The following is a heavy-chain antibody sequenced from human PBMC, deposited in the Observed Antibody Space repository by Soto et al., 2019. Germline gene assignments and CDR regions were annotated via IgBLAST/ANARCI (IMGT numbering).Heavy chain of an antibody. Sequence: GSLRLSCAASGFTFSNYTMHWVRQAPGKGLEWVALISYDEIDKYFADAVKGRFNISRDNSKNTLYLQMDSLRAEDTAVYYCAGRSGSSDYWGRGTLVTV. J-gene: IGHJ4*02. V-gene: IGHV3-30*04. D-gene: IGHD3-10*01. CDR1: GFTFSNYT. CDR2: ISYDEIDK. CDR3: AGRSGSSDY.